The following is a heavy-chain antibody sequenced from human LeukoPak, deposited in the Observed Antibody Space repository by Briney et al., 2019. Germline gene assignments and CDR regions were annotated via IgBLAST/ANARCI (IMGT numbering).Heavy chain of an antibody. V-gene: IGHV3-7*02. CDR2: IKQDASEI. CDR3: AKATEYYDSSGYDY. D-gene: IGHD3-22*01. Sequence: PGGSLRLSCAASGFTFRSYWMSWVRQAPGKGLEWVTNIKQDASEIYYVDSVKGRFTISRDNAKNSLYLQMNSLRAEDTAVYYCAKATEYYDSSGYDYWGQGTLVTVSS. CDR1: GFTFRSYW. J-gene: IGHJ4*02.